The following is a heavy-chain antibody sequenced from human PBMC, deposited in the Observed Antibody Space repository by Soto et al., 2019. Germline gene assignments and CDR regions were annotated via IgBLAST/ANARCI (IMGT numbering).Heavy chain of an antibody. J-gene: IGHJ4*02. CDR3: ARDSAYSGAYDY. Sequence: QVQLQESGPGLVKASETLSLTCTVSGGSISSYYWSWIRQPPGKGLEWIGYIHYSGNTNYNPSLESRATISVDTSKNQFFLKLSSVTAADTAVYYCARDSAYSGAYDYWGQGTLVTVSS. V-gene: IGHV4-59*01. CDR2: IHYSGNT. D-gene: IGHD1-26*01. CDR1: GGSISSYY.